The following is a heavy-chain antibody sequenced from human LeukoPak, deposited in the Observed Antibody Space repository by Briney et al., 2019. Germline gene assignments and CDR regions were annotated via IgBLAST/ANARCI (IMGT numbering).Heavy chain of an antibody. CDR3: ARSAGVVVVPAASNFDY. J-gene: IGHJ4*02. D-gene: IGHD2-2*01. CDR2: VNAGNGNT. V-gene: IGHV1-3*01. Sequence: ASVKVSCKASGYSFTTYAMHWVRQAPGQRLEWMGWVNAGNGNTKYSQKFQGRVTITTDESTSTAYMELSSLRSEDTAVYYCARSAGVVVVPAASNFDYWGQGTLVTVSS. CDR1: GYSFTTYA.